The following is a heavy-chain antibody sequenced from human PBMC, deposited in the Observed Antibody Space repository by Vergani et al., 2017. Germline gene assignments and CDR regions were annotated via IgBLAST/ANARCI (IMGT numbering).Heavy chain of an antibody. CDR3: ARGGGFDAFDI. CDR1: GGSFSGYY. V-gene: IGHV4-34*01. J-gene: IGHJ3*02. CDR2: INHSGSP. Sequence: QVQLQQWGAGLLKPSETLSLTCAVYGGSFSGYYWSWIRQPPGKGLEWIGEINHSGSPNYNPSLKSRVTISVDTSKNQFSLKLSSVTAADTAVYYCARGGGFDAFDIWGQGTMVTVSS.